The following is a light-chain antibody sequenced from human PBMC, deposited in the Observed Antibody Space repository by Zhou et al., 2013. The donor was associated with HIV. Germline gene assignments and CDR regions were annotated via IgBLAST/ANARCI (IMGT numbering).Light chain of an antibody. Sequence: DIQVTQSPSSLSASVGDGVTISCRASQTISHYLNWYQQKPGKAPKLLIYAASRLQRGSPSRFSGSGSGTDFTLTISSLQPEDFATYYCQESYNSPPIFAFGPGTKVDFK. CDR1: QTISHY. CDR2: AAS. CDR3: QESYNSPPIFA. V-gene: IGKV1-39*01. J-gene: IGKJ3*01.